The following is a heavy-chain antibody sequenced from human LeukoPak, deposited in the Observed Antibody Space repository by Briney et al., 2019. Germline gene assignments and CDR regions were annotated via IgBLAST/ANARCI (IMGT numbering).Heavy chain of an antibody. Sequence: GGSLRLSCAASGFTFSSYWMSWVRQASGKGLEWAGRIRSKANSYATAYAASVKGRFTISRDDSKNTAYLQMNSLRAEDTAVYYCAKGSLIRGFSSLNWFDPWGQGTLVTVSS. CDR3: AKGSLIRGFSSLNWFDP. CDR1: GFTFSSYW. V-gene: IGHV3-73*01. CDR2: IRSKANSYAT. D-gene: IGHD5-18*01. J-gene: IGHJ5*02.